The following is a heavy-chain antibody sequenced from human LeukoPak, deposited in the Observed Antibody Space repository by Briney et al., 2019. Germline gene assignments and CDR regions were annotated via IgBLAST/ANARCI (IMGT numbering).Heavy chain of an antibody. D-gene: IGHD3-10*01. CDR3: ARALRGSPFYYYYYMDV. Sequence: SETLSLTCTVSGGSISSYYWSWIRQPPGKGLEWIGYIYYSGSTNYNPSLKSRVTISVDTSKNQFSLKLSSVTAADTAVYYCARALRGSPFYYYYYMDVWGKGTTVTVSS. CDR2: IYYSGST. J-gene: IGHJ6*03. CDR1: GGSISSYY. V-gene: IGHV4-59*12.